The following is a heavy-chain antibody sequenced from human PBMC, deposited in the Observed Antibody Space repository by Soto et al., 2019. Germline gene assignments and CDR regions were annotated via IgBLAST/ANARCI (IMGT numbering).Heavy chain of an antibody. Sequence: GESLKISCKASGYNFTAFWIHCVRQMPGKGLEWLGKIDPSDSYTNYSPSFEGHVTISTDNSITTAYLKWSGLRASDTALYFCARVHKNWFASSAQGTIVTVSS. CDR2: IDPSDSYT. J-gene: IGHJ5*01. V-gene: IGHV5-10-1*01. D-gene: IGHD1-1*01. CDR1: GYNFTAFW. CDR3: ARVHKNWFAS.